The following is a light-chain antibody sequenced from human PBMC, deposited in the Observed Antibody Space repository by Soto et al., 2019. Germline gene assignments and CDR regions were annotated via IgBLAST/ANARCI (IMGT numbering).Light chain of an antibody. CDR2: DAS. CDR3: QQYNKWPQT. Sequence: EIVLTQSPGTLSLSPGERATLSCRASQSLSSSQLAWYQQKPGQAPRLLIHDASSRATGISDRFTGSGSGTDFTLTITTLEPEDFAVYYCQQYNKWPQTFGQGTKVDIK. J-gene: IGKJ1*01. V-gene: IGKV3-20*01. CDR1: QSLSSSQ.